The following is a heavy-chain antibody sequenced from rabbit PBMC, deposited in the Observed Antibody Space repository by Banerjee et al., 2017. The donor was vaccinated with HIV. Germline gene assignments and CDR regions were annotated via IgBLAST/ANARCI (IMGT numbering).Heavy chain of an antibody. CDR3: ARDYVGYIGYGYYFNL. D-gene: IGHD6-1*01. CDR2: IYTSSGST. Sequence: QEQLEESGGGLVKPGGTLTLTCKASGIDFSGYYYMCWVRQAPGKGLELIACIYTSSGSTYYASWVNGRFTISRSISLSTVDLEMTSLTVADTATYFCARDYVGYIGYGYYFNLWGPGTLVTVS. V-gene: IGHV1S43*01. CDR1: GIDFSGYYY. J-gene: IGHJ4*01.